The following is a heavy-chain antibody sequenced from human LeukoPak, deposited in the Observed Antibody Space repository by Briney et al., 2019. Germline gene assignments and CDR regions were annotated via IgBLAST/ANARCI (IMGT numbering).Heavy chain of an antibody. V-gene: IGHV3-23*01. CDR1: GFIFSSSA. D-gene: IGHD3-22*01. J-gene: IGHJ6*02. CDR3: AKDSRESSGHFPYYYYYHYGLDV. Sequence: GGSLRLSCAVSGFIFSSSAMSWVRQAPGKGLEWVSAISGGGDDTSYADSARGRFTVSRDNSKNTLYLQMNSLRAEDTAVYYCAKDSRESSGHFPYYYYYHYGLDVWGPGTTVTVSS. CDR2: ISGGGDDT.